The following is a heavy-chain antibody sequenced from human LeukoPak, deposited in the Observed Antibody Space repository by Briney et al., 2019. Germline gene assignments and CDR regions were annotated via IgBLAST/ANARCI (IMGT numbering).Heavy chain of an antibody. D-gene: IGHD3-3*01. Sequence: PSETLSLTCTVSGGSISSSSYYWGWIRQPPGKGLEWIGSIYYSGSTCYNPSLKSRVTISVDTSKNQFSLKLSSVTAADTAVYYCARQGYDFWSGYYSNRYNWFDPWGQGTLVTVSS. V-gene: IGHV4-39*01. J-gene: IGHJ5*02. CDR2: IYYSGST. CDR1: GGSISSSSYY. CDR3: ARQGYDFWSGYYSNRYNWFDP.